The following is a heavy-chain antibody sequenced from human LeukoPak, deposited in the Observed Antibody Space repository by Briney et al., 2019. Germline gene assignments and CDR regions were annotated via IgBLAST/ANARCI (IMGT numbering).Heavy chain of an antibody. D-gene: IGHD1-26*01. CDR1: GGSISSYY. V-gene: IGHV4-59*12. CDR3: ARDVQSGPQAELAFDI. J-gene: IGHJ3*02. Sequence: SETLSLTCTVSGGSISSYYWSWIRQPPGKGLEWIGNIYYSGNTNYSPSVKSRVTISIDTSKNQFSLRLKSVTAADTAVYYCARDVQSGPQAELAFDIWGQGTMVTVSS. CDR2: IYYSGNT.